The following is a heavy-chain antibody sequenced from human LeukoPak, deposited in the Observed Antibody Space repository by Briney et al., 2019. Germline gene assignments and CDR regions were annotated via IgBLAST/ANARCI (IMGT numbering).Heavy chain of an antibody. CDR1: GFTFSSYG. J-gene: IGHJ4*02. CDR2: ISYDGSNK. Sequence: PGGSLRLSCAASGFTFSSYGMHWVRQAPGKGLEWVAVISYDGSNKYYADSVKGRFTISRDNSKNTLYLQMNSLRAEDTAVYYCAKDPYYYGSLRLSFHYWGERTLVTVPS. CDR3: AKDPYYYGSLRLSFHY. D-gene: IGHD3-10*01. V-gene: IGHV3-30*18.